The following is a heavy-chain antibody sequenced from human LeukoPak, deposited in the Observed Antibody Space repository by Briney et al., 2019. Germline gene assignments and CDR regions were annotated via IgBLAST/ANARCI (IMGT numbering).Heavy chain of an antibody. CDR3: ARQGNSYGTRGFDY. J-gene: IGHJ4*02. V-gene: IGHV4-34*01. Sequence: SETLSLTCAVYGGSFSGYYWSWIRQPPGKGLEWIGEINHSGSTNYNPSLKSRVTISVDTSKNQFSLKLSSVTAADTAVYYCARQGNSYGTRGFDYWGQGTLVTVSS. D-gene: IGHD5-18*01. CDR1: GGSFSGYY. CDR2: INHSGST.